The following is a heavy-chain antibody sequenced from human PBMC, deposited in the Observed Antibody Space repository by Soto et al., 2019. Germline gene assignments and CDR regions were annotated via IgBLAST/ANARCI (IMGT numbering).Heavy chain of an antibody. CDR1: GGTFSKDA. J-gene: IGHJ6*02. Sequence: QVQLVQSGAEVKKPGSSVTVSCKTSGGTFSKDASNWVRQSPGQGLEWMGLLIPVFGSPIYAQKFQGRIRITADESTSTAFMDLSSLRSEDTAVYYCTRVLGYTFEPGKTRYSAMDVWGQGTTVSVSS. V-gene: IGHV1-69*01. CDR2: LIPVFGSP. CDR3: TRVLGYTFEPGKTRYSAMDV. D-gene: IGHD5-18*01.